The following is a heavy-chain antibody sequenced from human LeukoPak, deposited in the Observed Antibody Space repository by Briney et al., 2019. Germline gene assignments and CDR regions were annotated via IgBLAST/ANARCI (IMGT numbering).Heavy chain of an antibody. Sequence: LSLTCTVSGDSITTPYYWGWIRQSPGKGLEWIGSIFHSGNTYYSPSLKSRVNISIDTSKNQFSLRLNSVTAADTAVYYCARPGESSGYMWFYWGQGTLVTVSS. J-gene: IGHJ4*02. D-gene: IGHD3-22*01. CDR3: ARPGESSGYMWFY. V-gene: IGHV4-38-2*02. CDR2: IFHSGNT. CDR1: GDSITTPYY.